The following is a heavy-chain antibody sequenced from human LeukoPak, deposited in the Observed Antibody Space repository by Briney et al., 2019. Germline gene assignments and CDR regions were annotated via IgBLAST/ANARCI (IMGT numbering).Heavy chain of an antibody. D-gene: IGHD3-22*01. V-gene: IGHV4-59*08. CDR3: ARFYYYDSSGYRGGYYYYGMDV. J-gene: IGHJ6*02. Sequence: KPSETLSLTCTVSGGSISSYYWSWIRQPPGKGLEWIGYIYYSGSTNYNPSLKSRVTISVDTSKNQFSLKLSSVTAADTAVYYCARFYYYDSSGYRGGYYYYGMDVWGQGTTVTVSS. CDR1: GGSISSYY. CDR2: IYYSGST.